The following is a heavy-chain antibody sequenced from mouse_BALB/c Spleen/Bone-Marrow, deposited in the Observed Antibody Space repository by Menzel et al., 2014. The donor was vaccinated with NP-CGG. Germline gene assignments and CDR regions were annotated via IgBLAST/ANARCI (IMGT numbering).Heavy chain of an antibody. J-gene: IGHJ3*01. D-gene: IGHD2-4*01. CDR3: AREGSTMITTPFAY. CDR2: IWAGGRT. CDR1: GFSLTSYG. Sequence: VKLVESGPGLVAPSQSLSITCTVSGFSLTSYGVHWVRQPPGKGLEWLGVIWAGGRTNYNSALMSRLSISKDNSKSQVFLKMNSLQTDDTAMYYCAREGSTMITTPFAYWGQGTLVTVSA. V-gene: IGHV2-9*02.